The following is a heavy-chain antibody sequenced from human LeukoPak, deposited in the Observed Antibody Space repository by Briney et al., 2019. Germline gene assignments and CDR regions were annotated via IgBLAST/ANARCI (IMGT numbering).Heavy chain of an antibody. CDR1: ESTMRDHA. CDR3: AKDTEGVRGNFLFEY. Sequence: GGSLRLSCAASESTMRDHAISWVRQAPGKGLEWVSAISYGDESTYYADSVKGRFTISRDNSKNTLYLQMNDLRAEDTAVYYCAKDTEGVRGNFLFEYWGQGTLVTVSS. J-gene: IGHJ4*02. V-gene: IGHV3-23*01. D-gene: IGHD2-8*01. CDR2: ISYGDEST.